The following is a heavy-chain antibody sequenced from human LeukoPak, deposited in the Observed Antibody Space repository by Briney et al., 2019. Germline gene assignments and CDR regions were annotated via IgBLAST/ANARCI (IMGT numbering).Heavy chain of an antibody. CDR3: EKVADLYYFDH. V-gene: IGHV3-21*01. CDR1: GSTFCSYS. J-gene: IGHJ4*02. Sequence: GGSLRLSCAASGSTFCSYSMKCVRQAPGKGREGESSIKSSSRCRYNEDPVKVRLTIYRDNTETSMDLQRNSVQGEDMAVYYCEKVADLYYFDHWGQGTQVTVSS. CDR2: IKSSSRCR.